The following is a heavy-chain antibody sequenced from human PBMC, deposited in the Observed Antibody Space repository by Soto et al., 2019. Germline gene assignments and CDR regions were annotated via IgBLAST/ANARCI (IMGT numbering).Heavy chain of an antibody. CDR3: ARDRVYYDILTGYLPHYGMDV. D-gene: IGHD3-9*01. Sequence: PGGSLRLSCAASGFTFSDYYMSWIRQAPGKGLEWVSYISSSSSYANYAYSVKGRFTISRDNAKNSLYLQMNSRRAEDTAVYYCARDRVYYDILTGYLPHYGMDVWGQGTTVPVSS. J-gene: IGHJ6*02. CDR2: ISSSSSYA. CDR1: GFTFSDYY. V-gene: IGHV3-11*06.